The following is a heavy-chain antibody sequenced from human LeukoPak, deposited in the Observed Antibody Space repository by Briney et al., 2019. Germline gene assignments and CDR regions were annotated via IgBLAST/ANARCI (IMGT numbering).Heavy chain of an antibody. CDR3: ARGGPDHAFDI. CDR2: INNDGSGT. J-gene: IGHJ3*02. V-gene: IGHV3-74*01. Sequence: GGSLRLSCAASGFTFRNYWMYWVRQTPGKGLVYVSRINNDGSGTTYAESVKGRFTISRDNGNNGVYLQMNGLRAEDTAVYYCARGGPDHAFDIWGQGTIVTVSS. CDR1: GFTFRNYW. D-gene: IGHD1-14*01.